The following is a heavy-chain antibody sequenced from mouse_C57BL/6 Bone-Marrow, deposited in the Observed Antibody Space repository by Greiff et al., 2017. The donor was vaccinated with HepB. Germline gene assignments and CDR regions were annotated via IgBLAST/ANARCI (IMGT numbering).Heavy chain of an antibody. J-gene: IGHJ4*01. CDR3: ARSLPLRYPMDY. V-gene: IGHV14-3*01. CDR1: GFNTKNTY. D-gene: IGHD1-1*01. Sequence: EVQLQQSVAELVRPGASVKLSCTASGFNTKNTYMHWVKQRPEQGLEWIGRIDPANGNTKDAPKFQGKATITADTSSNTSYLQLSGLTAEDTAICYCARSLPLRYPMDYWGQGTSVTVSS. CDR2: IDPANGNT.